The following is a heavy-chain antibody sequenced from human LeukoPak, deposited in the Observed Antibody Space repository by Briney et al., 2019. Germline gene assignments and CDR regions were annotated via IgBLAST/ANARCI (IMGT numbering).Heavy chain of an antibody. Sequence: PGGSLRLSCAASGFTFSSYWMHWVRQAPGKGLVWVSRINSDGSSTSYADSVKGRFTISRDNAKNTLYLQMNSLRAEDTAVYYYARERITMVREGNFDYWGQGTLVTVSS. CDR2: INSDGSST. D-gene: IGHD3-10*01. V-gene: IGHV3-74*01. CDR1: GFTFSSYW. CDR3: ARERITMVREGNFDY. J-gene: IGHJ4*02.